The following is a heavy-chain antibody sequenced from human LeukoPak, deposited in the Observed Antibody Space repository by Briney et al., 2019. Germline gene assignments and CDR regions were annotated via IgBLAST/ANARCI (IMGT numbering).Heavy chain of an antibody. J-gene: IGHJ4*02. Sequence: PGGSLRLSCAASGFSFNDAWMNWVRQAPGKGLEWVSYIDTSSSTIYYADSVKGRFTVSRDNAKNSLYLQMKSLRAEDTTVYYCARDMGYSGSWPGYFDYWGQGVLVTVSS. CDR3: ARDMGYSGSWPGYFDY. CDR2: IDTSSSTI. CDR1: GFSFNDAW. D-gene: IGHD1-26*01. V-gene: IGHV3-48*01.